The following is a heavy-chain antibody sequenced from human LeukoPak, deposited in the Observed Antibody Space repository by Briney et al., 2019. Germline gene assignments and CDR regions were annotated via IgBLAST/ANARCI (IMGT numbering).Heavy chain of an antibody. CDR2: IYSGGST. CDR1: GFTVSSNF. CDR3: ARDAAAQQLVLYFDY. V-gene: IGHV3-53*01. J-gene: IGHJ4*02. D-gene: IGHD6-13*01. Sequence: PGGSLRLSCSASGFTVSSNFMSWVRQAPGKGLEWVSLIYSGGSTYYADSVKGRFTISRDNSKNTLYLQMNSLRAEDTAVYYCARDAAAQQLVLYFDYWGQGTLVTVSS.